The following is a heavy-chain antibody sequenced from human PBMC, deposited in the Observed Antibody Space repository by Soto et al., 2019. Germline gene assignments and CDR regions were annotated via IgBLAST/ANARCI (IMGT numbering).Heavy chain of an antibody. CDR3: ARDVGLQHDTGYYDFWSGKNNWFDP. D-gene: IGHD3-3*01. V-gene: IGHV4-59*11. CDR2: ISYSGSA. CDR1: GGSISGHY. J-gene: IGHJ5*02. Sequence: SETLSLTCTVSGGSISGHYWSWIRQPPGKGLQYIGYISYSGSANYNPSLKSRVTISVDTSNNQFSLRLSSVTAADTAVYYCARDVGLQHDTGYYDFWSGKNNWFDPWGQGTLVTVSS.